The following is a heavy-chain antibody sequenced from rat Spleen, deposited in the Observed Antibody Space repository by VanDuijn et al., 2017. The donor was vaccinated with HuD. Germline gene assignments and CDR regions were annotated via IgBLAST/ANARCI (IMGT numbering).Heavy chain of an antibody. V-gene: IGHV2-34*01. CDR2: MWYVGAT. Sequence: QVQLRESGPGLVQPSETLSLTCTVSGFSLTSYSVSWVRQPLGKGPEWMGRMWYVGATVYNSALKSRLSISRDTAKSQVFLKMNSLQTEDIATYYCARGDNSGSFDYWGQGVMVTVSS. CDR3: ARGDNSGSFDY. D-gene: IGHD4-3*01. CDR1: GFSLTSYS. J-gene: IGHJ2*01.